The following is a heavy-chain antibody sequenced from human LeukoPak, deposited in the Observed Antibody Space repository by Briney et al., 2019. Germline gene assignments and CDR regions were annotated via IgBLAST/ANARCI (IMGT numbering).Heavy chain of an antibody. J-gene: IGHJ4*02. CDR2: ISSSGSYI. CDR1: GFTFSSYS. CDR3: ARDLLLTFGGVIVTNYFDY. Sequence: GGSLRLSCAASGFTFSSYSMNWVRQAPGKGLEWVSSISSSGSYIYYADSVKGRFTISRDNAKNSLYLQMNSLRAEDTAVYYCARDLLLTFGGVIVTNYFDYWGQRTLVTHSS. D-gene: IGHD3-16*02. V-gene: IGHV3-21*01.